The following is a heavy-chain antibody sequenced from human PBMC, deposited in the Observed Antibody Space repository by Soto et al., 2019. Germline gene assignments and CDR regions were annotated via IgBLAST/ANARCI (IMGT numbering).Heavy chain of an antibody. CDR3: ATVGRANYFDN. CDR1: AFTFTSYA. V-gene: IGHV3-23*01. CDR2: ISVGGINT. Sequence: PGGSLRLSCAAYAFTFTSYALTCVRHAPGKGLELLSVISVGGINTLYADSVKGRFTISRDNSKNTLYLQMNSLRADDTAVYYCATVGRANYFDNWGQGTLVTVSS. J-gene: IGHJ4*02.